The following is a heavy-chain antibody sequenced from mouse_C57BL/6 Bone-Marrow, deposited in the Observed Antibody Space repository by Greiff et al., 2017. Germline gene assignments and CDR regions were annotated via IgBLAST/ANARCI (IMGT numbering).Heavy chain of an antibody. J-gene: IGHJ3*01. V-gene: IGHV5-9*01. Sequence: EVMLVESGGGLVKPGGSLKLSCAASGFTFSSYTMSWVRQTPEKRLEWVATISGGGGNTYYPDSVKGRFTISRDNAKNTLYLQMSSLRSEDTAFYYCASLYYYGSSYPPWFAYWGQGTLVTVSA. D-gene: IGHD1-1*01. CDR1: GFTFSSYT. CDR3: ASLYYYGSSYPPWFAY. CDR2: ISGGGGNT.